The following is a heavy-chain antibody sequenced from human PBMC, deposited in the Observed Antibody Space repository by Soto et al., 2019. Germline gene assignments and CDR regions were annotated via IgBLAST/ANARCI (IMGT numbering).Heavy chain of an antibody. J-gene: IGHJ4*02. V-gene: IGHV3-48*01. D-gene: IGHD6-13*01. CDR3: ASSPFLCIPGLSFAY. Sequence: GSLRLSCVASGFTLNKYSMNWVRQAPGKGLEWISYIGSGGRTTYYTDAVKGRFTISRDNAKNSLYLQMSSLRAEDTAVYFCASSPFLCIPGLSFAYWGQGALVTVSS. CDR1: GFTLNKYS. CDR2: IGSGGRTT.